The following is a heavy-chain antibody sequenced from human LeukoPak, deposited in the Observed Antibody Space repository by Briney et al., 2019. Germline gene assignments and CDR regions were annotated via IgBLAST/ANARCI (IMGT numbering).Heavy chain of an antibody. V-gene: IGHV3-48*02. Sequence: GGSLRLSCAASGFTFSSYSMNWVRQAPGKGLEWVSYISSSSSTIYYADSVKGRFTISRDYAKNSLYLHMNSLKDEDTAVYYCARGALDFDYWGQGTLVTVSS. CDR3: ARGALDFDY. CDR2: ISSSSSTI. J-gene: IGHJ4*02. CDR1: GFTFSSYS.